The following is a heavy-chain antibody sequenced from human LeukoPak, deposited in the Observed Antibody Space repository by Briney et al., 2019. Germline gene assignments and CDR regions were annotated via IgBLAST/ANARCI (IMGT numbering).Heavy chain of an antibody. CDR1: GYSFTSYW. D-gene: IGHD5-18*01. V-gene: IGHV5-51*01. CDR3: ARHYGYSYGTLYLDY. CDR2: IYPGDSDT. J-gene: IGHJ4*02. Sequence: GESLKISCKGSGYSFTSYWIGWVRQIPGKGLEWMGIIYPGDSDTRYSPSFQGQVTISADKSITTASLQWSSLKASDTAMYYCARHYGYSYGTLYLDYWGQGTLVTVSS.